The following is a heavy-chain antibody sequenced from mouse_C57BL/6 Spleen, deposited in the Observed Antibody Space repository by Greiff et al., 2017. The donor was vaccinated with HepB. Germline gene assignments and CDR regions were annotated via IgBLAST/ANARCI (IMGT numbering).Heavy chain of an antibody. CDR1: GYTFTSYG. CDR3: AKGEGTVVPFDY. V-gene: IGHV1-81*01. Sequence: VQLQQSGAELARPGASVKLSCKASGYTFTSYGISWVKQRTGQGLEWIGEIYPRSGNTYYNEKFKGKATLTADKSSSTAYMELRSLTSEDSAVYFCAKGEGTVVPFDYWGQGTTLTVSS. D-gene: IGHD1-1*01. CDR2: IYPRSGNT. J-gene: IGHJ2*01.